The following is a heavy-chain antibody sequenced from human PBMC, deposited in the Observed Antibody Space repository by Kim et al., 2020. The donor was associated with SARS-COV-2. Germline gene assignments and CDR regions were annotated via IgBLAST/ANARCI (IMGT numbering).Heavy chain of an antibody. V-gene: IGHV3-74*01. CDR2: IKTDGSSS. CDR1: GFTFSNYW. CDR3: AQQVGGSGAR. Sequence: GGSLRLSYAASGFTFSNYWMHWVRQAPGKGPVWVSRIKTDGSSSGYADSVKGRFTISRDNAKNTLFLQMNSLRAEDTAIYYCAQQVGGSGARWGQGTLVTVSS. D-gene: IGHD3-10*01. J-gene: IGHJ4*02.